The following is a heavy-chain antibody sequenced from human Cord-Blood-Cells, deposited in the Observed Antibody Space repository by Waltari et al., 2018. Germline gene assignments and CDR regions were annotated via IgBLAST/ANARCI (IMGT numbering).Heavy chain of an antibody. D-gene: IGHD5-12*01. CDR2: INPNSGGT. CDR1: GYTFPGYY. V-gene: IGHV1-2*06. CDR3: AREYSGYANWYFDL. Sequence: QVQLVQSGAEVKKPGASVKVSCKASGYTFPGYYMPWVRPAPGQGLEWMGRINPNSGGTNYAQKFQGRVTMTRDTSISTAYMELSRLRSDDTAVYYCAREYSGYANWYFDLWGRGTLVTVSS. J-gene: IGHJ2*01.